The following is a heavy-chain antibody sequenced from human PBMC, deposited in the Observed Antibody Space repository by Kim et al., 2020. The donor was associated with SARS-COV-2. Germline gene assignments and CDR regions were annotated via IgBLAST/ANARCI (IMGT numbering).Heavy chain of an antibody. V-gene: IGHV4-39*07. D-gene: IGHD5-18*01. J-gene: IGHJ4*02. CDR1: GGSVSSISYY. CDR3: VRAWNTAMVYY. CDR2: IHYTGST. Sequence: SETLSLTCTVSGGSVSSISYYWGWIRQPPGKGLEWIASIHYTGSTYYNPSLRSRVTISVDPSKNHFSLKLTSVTAADTAVYYCVRAWNTAMVYYWGQGTLVTVSS.